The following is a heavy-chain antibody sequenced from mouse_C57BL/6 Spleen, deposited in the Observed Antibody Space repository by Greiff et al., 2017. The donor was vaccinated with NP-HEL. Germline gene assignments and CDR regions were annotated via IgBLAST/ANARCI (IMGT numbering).Heavy chain of an antibody. Sequence: QVQLQQPGAELVKPGASVKLSCKASGYTFTSYWMHWVKQRPGQGLEWIGMIHPNSGSTNYNEKFKSKATLNVGKYSSSAYMALSSLTSEDSAVYYGARWVYYDYVGYFDYWGQGTTLPVSS. CDR1: GYTFTSYW. CDR2: IHPNSGST. V-gene: IGHV1-64*01. J-gene: IGHJ2*01. D-gene: IGHD2-4*01. CDR3: ARWVYYDYVGYFDY.